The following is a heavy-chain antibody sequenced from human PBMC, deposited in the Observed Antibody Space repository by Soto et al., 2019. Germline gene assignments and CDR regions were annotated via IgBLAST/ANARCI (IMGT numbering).Heavy chain of an antibody. J-gene: IGHJ4*02. Sequence: QVQLVESGGGVVQPGRSLRLSCAASGFTFSSYGMHWVRQAPGKGLEWVAVIWYDGSNKYYADSVKGRFTISRDNSKNTLYLQTNSLRAEDTAVYYCARDGLSRDGYNYAVDYWGQGTLVTVSS. CDR2: IWYDGSNK. CDR3: ARDGLSRDGYNYAVDY. CDR1: GFTFSSYG. D-gene: IGHD5-12*01. V-gene: IGHV3-33*01.